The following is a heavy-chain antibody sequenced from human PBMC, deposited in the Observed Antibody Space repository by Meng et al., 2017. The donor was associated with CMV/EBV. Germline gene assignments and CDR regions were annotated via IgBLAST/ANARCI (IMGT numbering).Heavy chain of an antibody. V-gene: IGHV3-74*01. D-gene: IGHD6-13*01. Sequence: GGSLRLSCAASGFTFSSYWMHWVRQAPGKGLVWVSRINSDGSSTSYADSVKGRFTISRDNAKNSLYLQMNSLRAEDTAVYYCARGPSSYSSSWYRWFDPWGQGTLVTVSS. CDR2: INSDGSST. CDR1: GFTFSSYW. J-gene: IGHJ5*02. CDR3: ARGPSSYSSSWYRWFDP.